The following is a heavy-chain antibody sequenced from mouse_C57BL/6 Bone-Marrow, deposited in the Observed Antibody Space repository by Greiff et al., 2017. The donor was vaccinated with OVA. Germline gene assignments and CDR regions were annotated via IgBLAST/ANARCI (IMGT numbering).Heavy chain of an antibody. D-gene: IGHD3-2*02. Sequence: EVQLQQSGPELVKPGASVKIPCKASGYTFTDYNMDWVKQSHGKSLEWIGDINPNNGGTIYNQKFKGKATLTVDKSSSTAYMELRSLTSEDTAVYYWARKGSGYTWFAYRGQGALVTGS. V-gene: IGHV1-18*01. CDR1: GYTFTDYN. CDR3: ARKGSGYTWFAY. J-gene: IGHJ3*01. CDR2: INPNNGGT.